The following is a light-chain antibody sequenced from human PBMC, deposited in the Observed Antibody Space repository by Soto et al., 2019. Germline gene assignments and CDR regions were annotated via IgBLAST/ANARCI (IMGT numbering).Light chain of an antibody. CDR1: QSVSSY. CDR3: HQYNFWPT. V-gene: IGKV3-11*01. J-gene: IGKJ1*01. Sequence: EIVLTQSPATLSLSPGERATLSCRASQSVSSYLAWYQQKPGQAPRLLIYDASNRATGIPARFSGSGSGTGFTLTISSLEPEDFAVYFCHQYNFWPTFGQGTKV. CDR2: DAS.